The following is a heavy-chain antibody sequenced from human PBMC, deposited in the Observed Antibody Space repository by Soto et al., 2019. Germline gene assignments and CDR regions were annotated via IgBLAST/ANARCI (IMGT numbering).Heavy chain of an antibody. CDR1: GFTFSSYA. V-gene: IGHV3-23*01. CDR2: ISGSGGST. D-gene: IGHD3-22*01. CDR3: AKGGYYDSSGYFDY. Sequence: GGSLRLSCVASGFTFSSYAMSWVRQAPGKGLEWVSAISGSGGSTYYADSVKGRFTISRDNSKNTLYLQMNSLRAEDTAVYYCAKGGYYDSSGYFDYWGQGTLVTVSS. J-gene: IGHJ4*02.